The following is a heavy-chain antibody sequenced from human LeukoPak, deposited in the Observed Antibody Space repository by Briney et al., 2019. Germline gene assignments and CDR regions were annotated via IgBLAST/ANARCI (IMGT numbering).Heavy chain of an antibody. CDR3: ARLNHGDWSGYLPVLYVPVRAAFDI. J-gene: IGHJ3*02. V-gene: IGHV4-4*09. CDR1: GGSISSYY. Sequence: SETLSLTCTVSGGSISSYYWSWIRQPPGKGLEWIGYIYTSGSTNYNPSLKSRVTISVDTSKNQFSLKLSSVTAADTAVYYCARLNHGDWSGYLPVLYVPVRAAFDIWGQGTMVTVSS. CDR2: IYTSGST. D-gene: IGHD3-3*01.